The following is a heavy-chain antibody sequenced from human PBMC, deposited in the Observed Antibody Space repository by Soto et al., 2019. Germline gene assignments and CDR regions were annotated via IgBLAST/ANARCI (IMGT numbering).Heavy chain of an antibody. V-gene: IGHV3-7*03. J-gene: IGHJ1*01. CDR3: ARVESAAAAGAESFQH. CDR2: IKQDGSEK. CDR1: GFTFSSYW. Sequence: GGSLRLSCAASGFTFSSYWMSWVRQAPGKGLEWVANIKQDGSEKYYVDSVKGRFTISRDNAKNSLYLQMNSLRAEDTAVYYCARVESAAAAGAESFQHWGQGTLVTVSS. D-gene: IGHD6-13*01.